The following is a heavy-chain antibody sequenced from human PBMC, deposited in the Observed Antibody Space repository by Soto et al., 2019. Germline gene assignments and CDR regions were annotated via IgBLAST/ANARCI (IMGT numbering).Heavy chain of an antibody. Sequence: GGSLRLSCAASGFTFSGSAMHWVRQASGKGLEWVGRIRSKANSYATAYAASVKGRFTISRDDSKNTAYLQMNSLKTEDTAVYYCTRLEMYPAGGITGTRGYWGQGTLVTVSS. CDR2: IRSKANSYAT. CDR3: TRLEMYPAGGITGTRGY. D-gene: IGHD1-7*01. CDR1: GFTFSGSA. J-gene: IGHJ4*02. V-gene: IGHV3-73*01.